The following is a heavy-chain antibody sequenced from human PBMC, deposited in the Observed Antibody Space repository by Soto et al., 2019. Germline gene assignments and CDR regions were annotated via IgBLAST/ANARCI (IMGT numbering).Heavy chain of an antibody. J-gene: IGHJ4*02. Sequence: KTSETLSLTCTVTGDAINNRSYYWGWIRQPPGKGLEWIGSIYYSGSTYNNPSLKSRASMSVDTSKNQFSLKLRSVTAADTALYYCARQRTSVVTQAYFDSWGQGSLVTAPQ. CDR1: GDAINNRSYY. CDR3: ARQRTSVVTQAYFDS. V-gene: IGHV4-39*01. CDR2: IYYSGST. D-gene: IGHD2-21*02.